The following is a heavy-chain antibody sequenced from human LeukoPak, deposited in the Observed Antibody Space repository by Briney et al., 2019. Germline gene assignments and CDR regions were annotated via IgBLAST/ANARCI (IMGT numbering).Heavy chain of an antibody. V-gene: IGHV3-53*05. CDR1: GFTVSGSY. J-gene: IGHJ4*02. CDR2: FYSGGKT. D-gene: IGHD3-3*01. CDR3: ARDFTPEWFDIH. Sequence: GGSLRLSCAASGFTVSGSYMSWVRQAPGKGLEWVSVFYSGGKTYYTDSVKGRFTISRDNSKNTVYLQMNSLRADDTAVYYCARDFTPEWFDIHWGQGTLVTVS.